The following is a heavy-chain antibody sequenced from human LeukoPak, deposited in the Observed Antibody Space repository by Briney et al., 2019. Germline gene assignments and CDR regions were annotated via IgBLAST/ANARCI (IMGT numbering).Heavy chain of an antibody. CDR2: IYTSGST. V-gene: IGHV4-4*09. Sequence: SETLSLTCTVSGGSISSYYWSWIRQPPGKGLEWIGYIYTSGSTNYNPSLKSRVTISVDASKNQFSLKLSSVTAADTAVYYCARQVYYYYMDVWGKGTTVTVSS. CDR1: GGSISSYY. J-gene: IGHJ6*03. CDR3: ARQVYYYYMDV.